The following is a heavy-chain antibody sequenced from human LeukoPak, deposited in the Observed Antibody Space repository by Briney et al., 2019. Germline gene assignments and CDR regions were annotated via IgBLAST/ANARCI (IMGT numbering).Heavy chain of an antibody. CDR2: IYYSGST. CDR3: ARYDYGDCWFDP. J-gene: IGHJ5*02. D-gene: IGHD4-17*01. V-gene: IGHV4-59*01. CDR1: GGSISSYY. Sequence: SETLSLTCTVSGGSISSYYWSWIRQPPGKGLEWIGYIYYSGSTNYNPSLKSRVTISVDTSKNQFSLKLSSVTAADTALYYCARYDYGDCWFDPWGQGTLVTVSS.